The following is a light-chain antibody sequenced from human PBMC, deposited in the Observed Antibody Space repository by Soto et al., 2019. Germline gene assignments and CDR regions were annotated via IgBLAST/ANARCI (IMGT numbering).Light chain of an antibody. Sequence: IQITQSAFALSASVGDRVTITCRASQSISSWLAWYQQKPGKAPKLLIYDASSLESGVPSRFSGSGSGTEFTLSISSLQPDDFAAYYCQQYNSYSPRTFGQGTKVDIK. CDR1: QSISSW. CDR2: DAS. CDR3: QQYNSYSPRT. V-gene: IGKV1-5*01. J-gene: IGKJ1*01.